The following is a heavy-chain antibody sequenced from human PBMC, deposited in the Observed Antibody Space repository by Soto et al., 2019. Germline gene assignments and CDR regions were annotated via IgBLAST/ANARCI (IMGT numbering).Heavy chain of an antibody. J-gene: IGHJ6*02. CDR2: SRNKNKNYST. D-gene: IGHD3-16*01. V-gene: IGHV3-72*01. Sequence: GGSLRLSCTVSGFIFSDHHIDWVRQAPGKGLEWVARSRNKNKNYSTEYAASVGGRFTISRDDSQRSLYLQMNSLKVEDTAVYYCAQVTGTPHLGSLGMGVWGPGTTVT. CDR3: AQVTGTPHLGSLGMGV. CDR1: GFIFSDHH.